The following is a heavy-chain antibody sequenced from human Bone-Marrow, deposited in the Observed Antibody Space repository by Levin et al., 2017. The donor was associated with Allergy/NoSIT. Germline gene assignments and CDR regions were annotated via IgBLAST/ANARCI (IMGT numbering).Heavy chain of an antibody. Sequence: GESLKISCAASGFTFGLHAMHWVRQAPGKGLEWVGGLSYNGGNKNYGESVEGRLTISRDNSKNTVYLQMNSLRLEDTAVYYCSKGGYNGHEASDVWGQGTMVTVSS. V-gene: IGHV3-30-3*01. D-gene: IGHD3-10*01. CDR2: LSYNGGNK. CDR3: SKGGYNGHEASDV. CDR1: GFTFGLHA. J-gene: IGHJ3*01.